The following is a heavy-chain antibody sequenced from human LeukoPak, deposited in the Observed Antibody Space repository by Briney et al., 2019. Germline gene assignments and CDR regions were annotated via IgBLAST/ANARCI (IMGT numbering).Heavy chain of an antibody. Sequence: GASVKVSCKASGGTFSSYAISWVRQAPGQGLEWMGRIIPIFGIANYAQKFQGRVTITADKSTSTAYMELSSLRSEDTAVYYCARAGITMIVVSAFDIWGQGRWSPSLQ. CDR3: ARAGITMIVVSAFDI. CDR2: IIPIFGIA. D-gene: IGHD3-22*01. CDR1: GGTFSSYA. J-gene: IGHJ3*02. V-gene: IGHV1-69*04.